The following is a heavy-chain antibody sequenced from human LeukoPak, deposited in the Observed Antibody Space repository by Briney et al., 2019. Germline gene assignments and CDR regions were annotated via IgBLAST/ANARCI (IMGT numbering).Heavy chain of an antibody. CDR2: IYSGGST. V-gene: IGHV3-53*01. Sequence: GSLRLSCAASGFSVSSNYRNWVRQAPGKGLEWVSVIYSGGSTDYADSVKGRFTISRDNSKNTLYLQLNSLRAEDTAVYYCARGQGSRYCTNGVCYWFDPWGQGTLVTVSS. CDR3: ARGQGSRYCTNGVCYWFDP. D-gene: IGHD2-8*01. J-gene: IGHJ5*02. CDR1: GFSVSSNY.